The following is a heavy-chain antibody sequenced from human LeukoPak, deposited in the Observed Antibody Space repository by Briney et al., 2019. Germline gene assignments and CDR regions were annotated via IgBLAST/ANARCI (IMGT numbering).Heavy chain of an antibody. J-gene: IGHJ3*02. CDR2: IYYSGST. Sequence: SETLSLTCTVSGGSISSYYWSWIRQPPGKGLKWIGYIYYSGSTNYNPSLKSRVTISVDTSKNQFSLKLSSVTAADTAVYYCARGDYVWGSYRYSNAFDIWGQGTMVTVSS. D-gene: IGHD3-16*02. V-gene: IGHV4-59*01. CDR3: ARGDYVWGSYRYSNAFDI. CDR1: GGSISSYY.